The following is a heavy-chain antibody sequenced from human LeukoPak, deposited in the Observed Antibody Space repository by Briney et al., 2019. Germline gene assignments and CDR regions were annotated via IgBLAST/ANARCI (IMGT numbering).Heavy chain of an antibody. Sequence: GGSLRLSCAASGFTVSSNYMSWVRQAPGKGLEWVSVIYSGGSTYYADSVKGRFTISRDNSKNTLYLQMNSLRAEDTAVYYCARTYYYDSSGYYHGSPWGQGTLVTVSS. CDR2: IYSGGST. V-gene: IGHV3-53*01. CDR1: GFTVSSNY. D-gene: IGHD3-22*01. J-gene: IGHJ5*02. CDR3: ARTYYYDSSGYYHGSP.